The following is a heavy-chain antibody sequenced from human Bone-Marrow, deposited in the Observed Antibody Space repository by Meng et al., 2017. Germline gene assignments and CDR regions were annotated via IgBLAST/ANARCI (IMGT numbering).Heavy chain of an antibody. CDR2: ISYDGNNK. D-gene: IGHD6-13*01. J-gene: IGHJ6*02. CDR3: ARDSSYYYGMDV. V-gene: IGHV3-30*07. Sequence: GGSLRLSCAASGFTFSSYAIHWVRQAPGKGLEWVTVISYDGNNKYYADSVKGRFTISRDNSKNTLYLQMNSLRAEDTAVYYCARDSSYYYGMDVWGQGTTVTVSS. CDR1: GFTFSSYA.